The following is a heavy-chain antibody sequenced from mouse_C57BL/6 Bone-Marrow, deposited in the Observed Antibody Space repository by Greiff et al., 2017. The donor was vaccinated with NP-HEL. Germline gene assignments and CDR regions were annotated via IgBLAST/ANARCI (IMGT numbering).Heavy chain of an antibody. CDR2: IYPGDGDT. CDR3: ARGLGRWIP. V-gene: IGHV1-82*01. CDR1: GYAFSSSW. Sequence: VKLQESGPELVKPGASVKISCKASGYAFSSSWMNWVKQRPGKGLEWIGRIYPGDGDTNYNGKFKGKATLTADESSSTAYMQLSSLTSEDSAVYFCARGLGRWIPWGQGTTLTVSS. J-gene: IGHJ2*01. D-gene: IGHD4-1*01.